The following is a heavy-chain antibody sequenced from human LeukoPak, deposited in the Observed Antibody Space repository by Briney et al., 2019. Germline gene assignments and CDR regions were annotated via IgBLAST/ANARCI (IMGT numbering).Heavy chain of an antibody. CDR2: ISGSGGST. CDR1: GFTFSSYA. J-gene: IGHJ4*02. CDR3: ASPFRRDGYNLHFDY. Sequence: GGSLRLSCAASGFTFSSYAMSWVRQAPGKGLEWVSAISGSGGSTYYADSVKGRFTISRDNSKNTLYLQMNSLRAEDTAVYYCASPFRRDGYNLHFDYWGXGTLVTVSS. V-gene: IGHV3-23*01. D-gene: IGHD5-24*01.